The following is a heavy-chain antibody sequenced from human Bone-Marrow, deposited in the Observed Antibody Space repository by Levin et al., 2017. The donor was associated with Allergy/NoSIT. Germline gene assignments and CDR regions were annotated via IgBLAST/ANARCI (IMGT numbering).Heavy chain of an antibody. V-gene: IGHV4-38-2*01. D-gene: IGHD2-15*01. CDR1: NYSISSDFH. CDR2: IDQSGNT. CDR3: ARTLGYCSGDGCYYYFDQ. Sequence: PSETLSLTCAVSNYSISSDFHWGWIRQPPGTGLEWIGSIDQSGNTYYNPSLKSRVTISLDTSKNQFSLRLTSVTAADTAVYYCARTLGYCSGDGCYYYFDQWGQGTLVTVSS. J-gene: IGHJ4*02.